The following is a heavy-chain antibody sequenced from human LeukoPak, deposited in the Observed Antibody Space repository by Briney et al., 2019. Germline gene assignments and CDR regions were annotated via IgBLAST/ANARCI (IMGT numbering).Heavy chain of an antibody. V-gene: IGHV1-69*05. CDR2: IIPIFGTA. J-gene: IGHJ4*02. Sequence: SVKVSCKASGGTFSSYAISWVRQAPGQGLEWMGRIIPIFGTANYAQEFQGRVTITTDESTSTAYMELSSLRSEDTAVYYCARGTAMAANFDYWGQGTLVTVSS. CDR3: ARGTAMAANFDY. D-gene: IGHD5-18*01. CDR1: GGTFSSYA.